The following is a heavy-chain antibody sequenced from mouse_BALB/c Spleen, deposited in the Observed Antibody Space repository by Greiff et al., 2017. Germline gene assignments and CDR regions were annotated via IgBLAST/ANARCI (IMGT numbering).Heavy chain of an antibody. CDR2: INPSTGYT. J-gene: IGHJ3*01. V-gene: IGHV1-7*01. Sequence: QVQLQQSGAELAKPGASVKMSCKASGYTFTSYWMHWVKQRPGQGLEWIGYINPSTGYTEYNQKFKDKATLTADKSSSTAYMQLSSLTSEDSAVYYCARSRYDYDQRPWFAYWGQGTLVTVSA. CDR3: ARSRYDYDQRPWFAY. CDR1: GYTFTSYW. D-gene: IGHD2-4*01.